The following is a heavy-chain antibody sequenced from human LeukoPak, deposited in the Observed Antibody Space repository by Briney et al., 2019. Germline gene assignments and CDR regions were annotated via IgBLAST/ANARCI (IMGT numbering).Heavy chain of an antibody. Sequence: SVKVSCKASGGTFSSYTISWVRQAPGQGLEWMGRIIPILGIANYAQKLQGRVTMTTDTSTSTAYMELRSLRSDDTAVYYCARDTVGATRRGFFDYWGQGTLVTVSS. D-gene: IGHD1-26*01. CDR3: ARDTVGATRRGFFDY. CDR1: GGTFSSYT. CDR2: IIPILGIA. V-gene: IGHV1-69*04. J-gene: IGHJ4*02.